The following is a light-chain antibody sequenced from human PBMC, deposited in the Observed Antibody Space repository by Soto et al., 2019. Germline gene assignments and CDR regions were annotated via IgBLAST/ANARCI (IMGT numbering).Light chain of an antibody. CDR1: QSLLHSNGYNY. CDR2: LGS. J-gene: IGKJ2*01. V-gene: IGKV2-28*01. Sequence: DIVMTQSPLSLPVTPGEPASISCRSSQSLLHSNGYNYLDWYLQKPGQSPQLLIYLGSNRASGVPDRFSGSGSGTDFTLKISRVEAEDVCVYYCMQALQTPFMYTFGQGTKLEIK. CDR3: MQALQTPFMYT.